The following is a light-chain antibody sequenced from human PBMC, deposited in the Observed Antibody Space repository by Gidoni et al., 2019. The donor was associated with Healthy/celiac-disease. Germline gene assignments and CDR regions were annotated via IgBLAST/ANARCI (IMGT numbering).Light chain of an antibody. Sequence: DIVSPPSPATLSSSPGESATPSCRASESVSSYLAWYQQKPSQPPSLLIYDASNRATGWPARFSGGWSGADFTLTFRSLEPEDFAVYYCQHRSNCTTWTFGEGTKVEIK. CDR2: DAS. J-gene: IGKJ1*01. V-gene: IGKV3-11*01. CDR1: ESVSSY. CDR3: QHRSNCTTWT.